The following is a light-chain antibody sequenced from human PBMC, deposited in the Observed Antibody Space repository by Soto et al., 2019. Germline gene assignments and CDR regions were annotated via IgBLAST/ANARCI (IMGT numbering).Light chain of an antibody. J-gene: IGLJ1*01. CDR2: EVN. CDR3: SSHGGNSPYV. V-gene: IGLV2-8*01. CDR1: TSDIGGYDY. Sequence: QSALTQRPSASGSPGQSVAISCTGTTSDIGGYDYVSWYQQHPGKAPKLMIYEVNKRPSGVPDRFSGSKSGNTASLTVSGLQAEDDADYYCSSHGGNSPYVFGTGTKLTVL.